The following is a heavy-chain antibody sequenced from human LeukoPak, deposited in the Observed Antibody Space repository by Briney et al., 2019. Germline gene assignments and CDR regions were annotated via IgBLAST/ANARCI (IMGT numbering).Heavy chain of an antibody. V-gene: IGHV1-69*05. Sequence: ASVKVSCKASGGTFSSYAISWVRQAPGQGLEWMGRIIPIFGTANYAQKFQGRVTITTDESTSTAYMELSSLRSEHTAVYYCARAPASGSYGYYFDYWGQGTLVTVSS. J-gene: IGHJ4*02. CDR2: IIPIFGTA. D-gene: IGHD1-26*01. CDR1: GGTFSSYA. CDR3: ARAPASGSYGYYFDY.